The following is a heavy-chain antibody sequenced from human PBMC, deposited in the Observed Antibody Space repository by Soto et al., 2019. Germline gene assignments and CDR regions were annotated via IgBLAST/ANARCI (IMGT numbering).Heavy chain of an antibody. Sequence: ASVKVSCKASGYTFTSYGISWVRQAPGQGLDWMGWISAYNGNTNYAQKLQGRVTMTTDTSTSTAYMELRSLRSDDTAVYYCVRSPIMITFGGVIGTPIDYWGQGTLVTVSS. CDR1: GYTFTSYG. D-gene: IGHD3-16*02. V-gene: IGHV1-18*01. CDR3: VRSPIMITFGGVIGTPIDY. CDR2: ISAYNGNT. J-gene: IGHJ4*02.